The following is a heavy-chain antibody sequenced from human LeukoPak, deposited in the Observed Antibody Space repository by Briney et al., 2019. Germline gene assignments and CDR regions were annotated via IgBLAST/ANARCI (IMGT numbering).Heavy chain of an antibody. CDR3: ARRDGGYSYGYVVRGVPYAFDI. CDR2: IYDSGST. Sequence: PSETLSLTCTVSGGSIRSSYYYWGWIRQPPGKGLEWIGSIYDSGSTYYNPSLKSRVTISVDTSKNQFSLKLSSVTAADTAVYYCARRDGGYSYGYVVRGVPYAFDIWGQGTMVTVSS. CDR1: GGSIRSSYYY. V-gene: IGHV4-39*01. J-gene: IGHJ3*02. D-gene: IGHD5-18*01.